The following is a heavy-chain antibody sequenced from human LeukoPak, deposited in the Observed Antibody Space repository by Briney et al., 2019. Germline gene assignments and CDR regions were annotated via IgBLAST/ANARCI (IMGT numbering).Heavy chain of an antibody. D-gene: IGHD2-21*02. CDR1: GFTFSSYS. CDR3: AKFLTCGGDCSDPDAFDI. V-gene: IGHV3-48*01. J-gene: IGHJ3*02. CDR2: ISSSSSTI. Sequence: GGSLRLSCAASGFTFSSYSMNWVRQAPGKGLEWVSYISSSSSTIYYADSVKGRFTISRDNSKNTLYLQMNSLRAEDTAVYYCAKFLTCGGDCSDPDAFDIWGQGTMVTVSS.